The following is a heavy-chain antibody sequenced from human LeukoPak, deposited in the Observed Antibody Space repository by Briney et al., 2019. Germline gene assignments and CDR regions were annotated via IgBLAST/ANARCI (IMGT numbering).Heavy chain of an antibody. CDR2: IIPIFGTA. CDR1: GGTFSSYA. D-gene: IGHD1-1*01. CDR3: ARVRREREIDY. J-gene: IGHJ4*02. Sequence: ASVKVSCKASGGTFSSYAISWVRQVPGQGLEWMGGIIPIFGTANYAQKFQGRVTITADESTSTAYMELSSLRSEDTAVYYCARVRREREIDYWGQGTLVTVSS. V-gene: IGHV1-69*13.